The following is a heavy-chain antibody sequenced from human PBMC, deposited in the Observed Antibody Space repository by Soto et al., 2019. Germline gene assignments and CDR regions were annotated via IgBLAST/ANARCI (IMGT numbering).Heavy chain of an antibody. D-gene: IGHD1-26*01. J-gene: IGHJ4*02. CDR1: GFTFSDYY. V-gene: IGHV3-11*01. CDR3: ARLLGYYFDY. CDR2: ISGSGSTM. Sequence: GSLRLSCAASGFTFSDYYMTWIRQAPGEGLEWVSYISGSGSTMFYADSVRGRFTISRDNAKNSLYLQMNSLRAEDTAVYYCARLLGYYFDYWGRGTLVTVSS.